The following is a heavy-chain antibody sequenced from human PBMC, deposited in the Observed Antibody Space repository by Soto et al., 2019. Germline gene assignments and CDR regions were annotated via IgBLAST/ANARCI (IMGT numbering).Heavy chain of an antibody. CDR2: INHSGST. Sequence: SETLSLTCAVYGGSFSGYYWSWIRQPPGKGLEWIGEINHSGSTNYNPSLKSRVTISVDTSKNQFSLKLSSVTAADTAVYYCARVRAEYYDILTGYYSPYYYYYMDVWGKGTTVTVSS. J-gene: IGHJ6*03. D-gene: IGHD3-9*01. CDR1: GGSFSGYY. CDR3: ARVRAEYYDILTGYYSPYYYYYMDV. V-gene: IGHV4-34*01.